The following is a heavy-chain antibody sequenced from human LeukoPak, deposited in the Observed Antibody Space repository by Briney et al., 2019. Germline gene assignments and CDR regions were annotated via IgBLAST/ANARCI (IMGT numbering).Heavy chain of an antibody. CDR1: GFTFSSYG. Sequence: GGSLRLSCAAFGFTFSSYGMHWVRQAPGKGPEWVANIKQDGSQRYYVDSVRGRFTISRDNAKNSLFLQMNGLRAEDTAVYYCARRGGSSSRRSPIDYWGQGTLVTVSS. V-gene: IGHV3-7*01. J-gene: IGHJ4*02. CDR3: ARRGGSSSRRSPIDY. CDR2: IKQDGSQR. D-gene: IGHD6-6*01.